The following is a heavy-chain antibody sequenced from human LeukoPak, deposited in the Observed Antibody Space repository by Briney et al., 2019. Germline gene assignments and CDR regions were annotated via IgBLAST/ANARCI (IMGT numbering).Heavy chain of an antibody. V-gene: IGHV3-23*01. CDR1: GFTFSSYA. Sequence: PGGSLRLSCAASGFTFSSYAMSWVRQAPGKGLEWVSAISGSGGSTYYADSVKGRFTISRDNTKNSLYLQMNSLRAEDTAVYYCARDFSSSSTLRGYYYMDVWGKGTTVTVSS. J-gene: IGHJ6*03. D-gene: IGHD2-2*01. CDR2: ISGSGGST. CDR3: ARDFSSSSTLRGYYYMDV.